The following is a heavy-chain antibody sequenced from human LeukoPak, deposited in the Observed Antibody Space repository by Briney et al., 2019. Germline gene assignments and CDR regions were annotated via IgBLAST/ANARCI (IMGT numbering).Heavy chain of an antibody. CDR3: ARGRLRWLGAAED. CDR1: GGSFSGYY. V-gene: IGHV4-34*01. Sequence: KSSETLSLTRAVYGGSFSGYYWSWIRQPPGKGLEWIGEINHSRSTNYNPPLKSRVTISVDTSKNQFSLKVNSVTAADTAVYYCARGRLRWLGAAEDWGQGTLVTVSS. D-gene: IGHD2-21*01. J-gene: IGHJ4*02. CDR2: INHSRST.